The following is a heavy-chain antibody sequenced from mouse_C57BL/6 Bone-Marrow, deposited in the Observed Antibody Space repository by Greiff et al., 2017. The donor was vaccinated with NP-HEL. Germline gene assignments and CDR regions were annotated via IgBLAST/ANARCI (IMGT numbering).Heavy chain of an antibody. Sequence: VQLQQSGAELVKPGASVKIPCKASGYTFTDYNMDWVKQSHGKSLEWIGDINPNNGGTIYNQKFKGKATLTVDKSSSTAYMELRSLTSEDTAVYYCARSDYGNLYYYAMDYWGQGTSVTVSS. V-gene: IGHV1-18*01. CDR1: GYTFTDYN. J-gene: IGHJ4*01. CDR2: INPNNGGT. CDR3: ARSDYGNLYYYAMDY. D-gene: IGHD2-1*01.